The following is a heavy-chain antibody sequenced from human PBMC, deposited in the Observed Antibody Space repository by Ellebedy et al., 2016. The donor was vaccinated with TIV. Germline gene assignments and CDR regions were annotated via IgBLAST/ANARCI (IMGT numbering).Heavy chain of an antibody. CDR3: ARGSAMVSF. J-gene: IGHJ4*02. CDR2: IKQDGSEK. V-gene: IGHV3-7*03. D-gene: IGHD5-18*01. Sequence: PGGSLRLSCAASGFIFGSYWMSWVRQAPGKGLEWVANIKQDGSEKYYVDSVKGRFTISRDNAKNSLFLQMKSLRVEDTAVYYCARGSAMVSFWGQGALVTVSS. CDR1: GFIFGSYW.